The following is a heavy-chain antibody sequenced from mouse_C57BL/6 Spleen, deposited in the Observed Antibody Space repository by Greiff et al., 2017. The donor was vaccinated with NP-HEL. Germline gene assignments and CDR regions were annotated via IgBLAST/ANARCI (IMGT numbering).Heavy chain of an antibody. CDR2: IYPGSGST. J-gene: IGHJ4*01. Sequence: QVQLQQPGAELVKPGASVKMSCKASGYTFTSYWITWVKQRPGQGLEWIGDIYPGSGSTNYNEKFKSKATLTVDTSSSTAYMPLSSLTSEDSAVYYCAREELLRGLAMDYWGQGTSVTVSS. CDR1: GYTFTSYW. D-gene: IGHD1-1*01. V-gene: IGHV1-55*01. CDR3: AREELLRGLAMDY.